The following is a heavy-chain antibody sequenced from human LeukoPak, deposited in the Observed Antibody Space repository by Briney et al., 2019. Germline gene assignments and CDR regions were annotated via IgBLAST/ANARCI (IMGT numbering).Heavy chain of an antibody. Sequence: IPSETLSLTCTVSGGSISSYYWSWIRQPPGKGLEWIGYIYYSGSTSYNPSLKSRVTISVDTSKNQFSLKLSSVTAADTAVYYCARAHGEAAAGIYYYGMDVWGQGTTVTVSS. V-gene: IGHV4-59*01. D-gene: IGHD6-13*01. CDR1: GGSISSYY. CDR2: IYYSGST. J-gene: IGHJ6*02. CDR3: ARAHGEAAAGIYYYGMDV.